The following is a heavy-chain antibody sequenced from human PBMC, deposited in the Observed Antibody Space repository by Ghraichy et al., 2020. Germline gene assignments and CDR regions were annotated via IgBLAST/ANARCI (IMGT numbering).Heavy chain of an antibody. V-gene: IGHV4-61*02. CDR2: IYTSGST. CDR1: GGSISSGSYY. Sequence: SETLSLTCTVSGGSISSGSYYWSWIRQPAGKGLEWIGRIYTSGSTNYNPSLKSRVTISVDTSKNQFSLKLSSVTAADTAVYYCAREGPPQNYCTGGVCWPRPRAYYYYMDVWGKGTTVTVSS. CDR3: AREGPPQNYCTGGVCWPRPRAYYYYMDV. J-gene: IGHJ6*03. D-gene: IGHD2-8*02.